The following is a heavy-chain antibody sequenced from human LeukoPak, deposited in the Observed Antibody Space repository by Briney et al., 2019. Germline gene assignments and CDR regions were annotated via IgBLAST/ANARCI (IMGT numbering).Heavy chain of an antibody. D-gene: IGHD3-22*01. J-gene: IGHJ4*02. CDR2: ISYDGSNK. CDR3: AKDSSYYYDSNGYFDY. CDR1: GFTFSSYG. Sequence: GGSLRLSCAASGFTFSSYGMHWVRQAPGKGLEWVAVISYDGSNKYYADSVKGRFTISRDNSKNTLYLQMNSLRAEDTAVYYCAKDSSYYYDSNGYFDYWGQGTLVTVPS. V-gene: IGHV3-30*18.